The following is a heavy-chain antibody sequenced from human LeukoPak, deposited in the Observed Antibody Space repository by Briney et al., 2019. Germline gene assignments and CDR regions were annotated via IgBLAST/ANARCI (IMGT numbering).Heavy chain of an antibody. CDR1: GFTFSGYS. Sequence: GGSLRLSCTASGFTFSGYSMHWARQAPGKGLEWVAVIWYDGSNKYYADSVKGRFTISRDNSKNTLYLQMSSLRAEDTAVYYCARGKRFLEWLSTPVSYYYGMDVWGQGTTVTVSS. J-gene: IGHJ6*02. CDR3: ARGKRFLEWLSTPVSYYYGMDV. D-gene: IGHD3-3*01. V-gene: IGHV3-33*08. CDR2: IWYDGSNK.